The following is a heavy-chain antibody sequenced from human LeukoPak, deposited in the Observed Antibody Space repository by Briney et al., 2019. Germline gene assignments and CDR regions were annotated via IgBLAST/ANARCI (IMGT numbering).Heavy chain of an antibody. D-gene: IGHD4-17*01. CDR1: GYTFTVYY. V-gene: IGHV1-2*02. Sequence: ASVKVSCTASGYTFTVYYMHWVRQAPGQGLEWMGWINPNSGDTNYAQKFQGRVTMATDTSISTAYMEVSRLRSDDTAVYYCASDVALKYGDDSPYDFWGQGTLVTVSS. CDR3: ASDVALKYGDDSPYDF. CDR2: INPNSGDT. J-gene: IGHJ4*02.